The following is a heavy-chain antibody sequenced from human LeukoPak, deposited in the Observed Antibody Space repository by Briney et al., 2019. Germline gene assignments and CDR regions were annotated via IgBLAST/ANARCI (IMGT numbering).Heavy chain of an antibody. CDR3: ARLSPYYGSGSYTVLDY. D-gene: IGHD3-10*01. CDR1: GGSISSYY. CDR2: IYYSGST. V-gene: IGHV4-59*01. Sequence: PSETLSLTCTVSGGSISSYYWSWIRQPPGKGLEWIGYIYYSGSTNYNPSLKSRVTISVDTSKNQFSLKLSSVTAADTAVYYCARLSPYYGSGSYTVLDYWGQGTLVTVSS. J-gene: IGHJ4*02.